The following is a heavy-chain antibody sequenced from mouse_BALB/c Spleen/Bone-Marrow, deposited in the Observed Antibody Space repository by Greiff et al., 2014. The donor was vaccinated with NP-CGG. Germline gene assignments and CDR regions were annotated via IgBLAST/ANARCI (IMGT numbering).Heavy chain of an antibody. J-gene: IGHJ3*01. CDR2: IDPANGNT. CDR1: GFNIKDTY. CDR3: ANYYCSSGYEFAY. V-gene: IGHV14-3*02. D-gene: IGHD1-1*01. Sequence: EVKLMESGAELVKPGASVKLSCTASGFNIKDTYMHWVKQRPEQGLEWIGRIDPANGNTKYDPKFQGKATITADTSSNTAYLQLSSLTCEDTAVYSCANYYCSSGYEFAYWGQGTLVTVSA.